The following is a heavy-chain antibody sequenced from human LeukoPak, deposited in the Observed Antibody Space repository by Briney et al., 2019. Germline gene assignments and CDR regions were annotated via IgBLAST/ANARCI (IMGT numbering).Heavy chain of an antibody. V-gene: IGHV4-59*01. CDR2: IHYSGLT. J-gene: IGHJ4*02. CDR1: GGSLSSYY. Sequence: SETLSPTCTVSGGSLSSYYWSWIRQAPGKGLEWIGFIHYSGLTVYSPSLQSRVSMSVDTSRNQFSLDLSPVTAADTALYYCARDPPEDEWNSLDSWGQGILVTVSS. CDR3: ARDPPEDEWNSLDS. D-gene: IGHD1-7*01.